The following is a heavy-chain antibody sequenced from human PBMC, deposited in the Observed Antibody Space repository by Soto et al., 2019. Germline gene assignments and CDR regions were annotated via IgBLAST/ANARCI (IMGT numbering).Heavy chain of an antibody. CDR2: LHYSGST. CDR3: ARANQMAPKRNAFDI. Sequence: SETLSLTCTVSGDSIISYFWSWIRQPPGKGLEWIGYLHYSGSTNYSPSLKSRVTTSVDTSQNQFSLRLSSVTAADTAVYYCARANQMAPKRNAFDIWGQGTLVTVSS. V-gene: IGHV4-59*01. D-gene: IGHD2-8*01. J-gene: IGHJ3*02. CDR1: GDSIISYF.